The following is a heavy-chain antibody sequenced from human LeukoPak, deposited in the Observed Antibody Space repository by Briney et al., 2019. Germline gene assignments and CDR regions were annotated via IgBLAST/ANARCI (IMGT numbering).Heavy chain of an antibody. CDR2: IYSGGST. V-gene: IGHV3-66*01. CDR3: ARGVVAATGYFDY. Sequence: GGSLRLSCAASGFTVSSNYMSWVRQAPGKGLEWVSVIYSGGSTYYADSVKGRFTISRDNSKNTLYLQMNSLRAEDTAVYYCARGVVAATGYFDYWGQGTLATVSS. J-gene: IGHJ4*02. CDR1: GFTVSSNY. D-gene: IGHD2-15*01.